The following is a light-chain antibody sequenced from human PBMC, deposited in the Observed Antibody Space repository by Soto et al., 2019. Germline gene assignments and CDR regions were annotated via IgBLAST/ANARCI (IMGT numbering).Light chain of an antibody. CDR3: GTWDTTLSAV. CDR1: SSNIGNNY. J-gene: IGLJ6*01. Sequence: QSVLTRPPSVSAAPGQKVTISCSGGSSNIGNNYVSWYQQLPGTAPKLLIYDNNKRPSGIPDRFSGSKSGTSAILGITGLQTGDEAHYYLGTWDTTLSAVFGSGTKVTVL. V-gene: IGLV1-51*01. CDR2: DNN.